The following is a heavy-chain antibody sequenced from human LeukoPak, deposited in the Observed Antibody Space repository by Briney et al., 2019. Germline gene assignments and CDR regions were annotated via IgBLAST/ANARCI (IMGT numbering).Heavy chain of an antibody. CDR2: FDPEDGET. Sequence: ASVKVSFKVSGYTLTELSMHWVRQAPGKGLEWMGGFDPEDGETIYAQKFQGRVTMTEDTSTDTAYMELSSLRSEDTAVYYCATESYGSGPFDPWGQGTLVTVSS. V-gene: IGHV1-24*01. CDR1: GYTLTELS. CDR3: ATESYGSGPFDP. J-gene: IGHJ5*02. D-gene: IGHD3-10*01.